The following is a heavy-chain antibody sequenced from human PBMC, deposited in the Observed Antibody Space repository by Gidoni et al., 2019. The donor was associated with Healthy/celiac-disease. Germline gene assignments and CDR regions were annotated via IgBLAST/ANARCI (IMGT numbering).Heavy chain of an antibody. V-gene: IGHV3-33*01. CDR3: ARGADSSSSDAFDI. Sequence: QVQLVESGGGVVQPGRSLRLSCAASGFTFSSYGMHWVRQAPGKGLEWVAVIWYDGSNKDYADSVKGRFTISRDNSKNTLYLQMNSLRAEDTAVYYCARGADSSSSDAFDIWGQGTMVTVSS. CDR1: GFTFSSYG. J-gene: IGHJ3*02. D-gene: IGHD6-6*01. CDR2: IWYDGSNK.